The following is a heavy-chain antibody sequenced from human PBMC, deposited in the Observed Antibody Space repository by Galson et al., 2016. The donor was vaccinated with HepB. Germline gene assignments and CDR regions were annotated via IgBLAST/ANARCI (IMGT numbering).Heavy chain of an antibody. Sequence: SVKVSCKAYGYIFTSSDINWVRRAPGQRLEWVAVINPRGTPSYAQRLEARVTVTRDASPTTVYMELSGLRSEDAAVYYCASGGSGNHDSLDVWGQGTAVTVSS. V-gene: IGHV1-46*04. D-gene: IGHD3-10*01. CDR3: ASGGSGNHDSLDV. J-gene: IGHJ6*02. CDR2: INPRGTP. CDR1: GYIFTSSD.